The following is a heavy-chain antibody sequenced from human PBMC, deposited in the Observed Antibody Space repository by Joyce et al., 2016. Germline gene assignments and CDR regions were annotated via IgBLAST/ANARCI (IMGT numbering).Heavy chain of an antibody. CDR1: GFSLSTSGMC. D-gene: IGHD1-26*01. CDR2: IDWDDDK. Sequence: QVTLRESSPALVKPTQTLTLTCTFSGFSLSTSGMCVSWIRQPPGKALEWLARIDWDDDKYYSTSLKTRLTISKDTSKNQVVLTMTNMDPVDTATYYCARTHSMGGWFDPWGQGTLVTVSS. V-gene: IGHV2-70*15. CDR3: ARTHSMGGWFDP. J-gene: IGHJ5*02.